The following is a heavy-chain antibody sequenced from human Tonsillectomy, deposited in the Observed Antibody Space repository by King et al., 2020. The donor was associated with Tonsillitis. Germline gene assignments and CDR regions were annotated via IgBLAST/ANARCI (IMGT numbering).Heavy chain of an antibody. CDR2: IYSGGST. CDR3: ARAGDYSIRHYYYYMDV. V-gene: IGHV3-53*01. CDR1: GFNVSNNY. J-gene: IGHJ6*03. Sequence: QLVQSGGGLIQPGGSLRLSCVVSGFNVSNNYMHWVRQAPGKGLEWVSVIYSGGSTYFGDSVRGRFTVSRDNSKNTLYLQMNSLRAEDTALYYCARAGDYSIRHYYYYMDVWGKGTTVTVSS. D-gene: IGHD4-11*01.